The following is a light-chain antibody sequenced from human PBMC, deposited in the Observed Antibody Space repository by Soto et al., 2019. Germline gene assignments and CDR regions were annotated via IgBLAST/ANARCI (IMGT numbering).Light chain of an antibody. J-gene: IGKJ1*01. V-gene: IGKV1-5*03. Sequence: DIPMTQSPSTLSASVGDSVTITCRASQSISSWLAWYQQKPGKAPKLLIYKSSSLESGVPSRFSGSGSGTEFTLTISSLQPDDFATYYCQQYSTYTPRTFGQGTNVDI. CDR3: QQYSTYTPRT. CDR2: KSS. CDR1: QSISSW.